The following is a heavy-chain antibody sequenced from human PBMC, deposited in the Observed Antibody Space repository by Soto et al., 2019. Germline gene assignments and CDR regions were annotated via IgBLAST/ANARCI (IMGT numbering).Heavy chain of an antibody. V-gene: IGHV4-59*01. J-gene: IGHJ4*02. D-gene: IGHD3-3*01. CDR3: ASRFWSGTPFDF. Sequence: SXTPSLTSIVAGGSIPDYDGNWTRQSPGKELELIGYIHHSGTTNYNPTLESRVAISVDTAENQFSLELASVTTADTAVYFCASRFWSGTPFDFWGQGTPVTVSS. CDR1: GGSIPDYD. CDR2: IHHSGTT.